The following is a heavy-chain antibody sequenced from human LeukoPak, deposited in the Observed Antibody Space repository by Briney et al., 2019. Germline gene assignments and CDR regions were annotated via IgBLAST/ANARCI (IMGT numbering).Heavy chain of an antibody. V-gene: IGHV3-66*01. CDR3: AGGRGGNYFDY. CDR1: GSTVSSNY. Sequence: GESLRLSCAASGSTVSSNYVTWVRQAPGKGLEWVSVIYTSGNADYADSVKGRFTISRDNAKNSLHLQMNSLRAEDTAVYYCAGGRGGNYFDYWGQGTLVTVSP. D-gene: IGHD3-10*01. CDR2: IYTSGNA. J-gene: IGHJ4*02.